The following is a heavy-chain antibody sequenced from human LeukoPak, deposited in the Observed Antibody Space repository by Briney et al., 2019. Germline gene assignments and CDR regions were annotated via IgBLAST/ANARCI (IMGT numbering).Heavy chain of an antibody. CDR1: GGSFNAYY. Sequence: SETLSLTCGVYGGSFNAYYWSWIRQPPGKGLEWIGEISHSGITNYNPSLKSRVTISVDTSKNQFSLKLSSVTAADTAVYYCARHLPPPRYCSGGSCYSTWFDPWGQGTLVTVSS. D-gene: IGHD2-15*01. CDR2: ISHSGIT. J-gene: IGHJ5*02. V-gene: IGHV4-34*01. CDR3: ARHLPPPRYCSGGSCYSTWFDP.